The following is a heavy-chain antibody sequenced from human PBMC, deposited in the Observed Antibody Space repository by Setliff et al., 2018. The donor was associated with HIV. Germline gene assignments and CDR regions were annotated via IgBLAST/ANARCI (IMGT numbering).Heavy chain of an antibody. CDR1: GGSISSNSYS. CDR3: ARTAIDYYESSGYYHDAFDT. J-gene: IGHJ3*02. CDR2: IYRSGST. V-gene: IGHV4-39*01. Sequence: SETLSLTCTVSGGSISSNSYSWGWIRQPPGKGLEWIGSIYRSGSTYNNPSLKSRVTISVDTSKNQFSLKLTSVTAADTAVYYCARTAIDYYESSGYYHDAFDTWGRGSMVTVTS. D-gene: IGHD3-22*01.